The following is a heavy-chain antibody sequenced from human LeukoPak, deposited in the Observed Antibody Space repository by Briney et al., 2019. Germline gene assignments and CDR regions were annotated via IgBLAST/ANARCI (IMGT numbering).Heavy chain of an antibody. CDR2: VSYSGNT. CDR3: ARLSGGNPGNF. J-gene: IGHJ4*02. CDR1: GDSVTSRSYH. D-gene: IGHD3-10*01. V-gene: IGHV4-39*01. Sequence: SETLSLTCSVSGDSVTSRSYHWGWIRQPPGEGLEWIGTVSYSGNTYYNPSLKTRLTLSIDASKNQVSLRLNTVTATDSAVYYCARLSGGNPGNFWGQGTLVTVSS.